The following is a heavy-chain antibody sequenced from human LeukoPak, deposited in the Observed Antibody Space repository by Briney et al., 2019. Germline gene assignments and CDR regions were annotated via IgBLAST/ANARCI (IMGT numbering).Heavy chain of an antibody. CDR1: GGSFSGCY. CDR2: INHSGST. Sequence: SETLSLTCAVYGGSFSGCYWSWIRHPPGKGLEWIGEINHSGSTNYNPSLKSRVTISVDTSKNQFSLKLSSVTAADTAVYYCARGWSAGPRYYYYYYYMDVWGKGTTVTVSS. V-gene: IGHV4-34*01. J-gene: IGHJ6*03. CDR3: ARGWSAGPRYYYYYYYMDV. D-gene: IGHD5-12*01.